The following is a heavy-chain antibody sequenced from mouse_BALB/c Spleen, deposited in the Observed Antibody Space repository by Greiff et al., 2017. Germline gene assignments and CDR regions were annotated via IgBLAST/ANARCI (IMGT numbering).Heavy chain of an antibody. Sequence: QVQLQQSGPDLVAPSQSLSITCTVSGFSLTSYGVHWVRQPPGKGLEWLVVIWSDGSTTYNSALKSRLSISKDNSKSQVFLKMNSLQTDDTAMYYCARHGGRGDAMDYWGQGTSVTVSS. CDR1: GFSLTSYG. J-gene: IGHJ4*01. CDR2: IWSDGST. V-gene: IGHV2-6-2*01. CDR3: ARHGGRGDAMDY.